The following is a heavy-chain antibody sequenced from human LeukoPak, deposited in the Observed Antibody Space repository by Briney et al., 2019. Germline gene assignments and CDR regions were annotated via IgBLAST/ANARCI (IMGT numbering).Heavy chain of an antibody. Sequence: ASVKVSCKASGYTFTGYYMHWVRQAPGQGLEWMGWINPNSGGTNYAQKFQGRVTMTEDTSTDTAYMELRSLRSDDTAVYYCARDRSSSWHGWFDPWGQGTLVTVSS. CDR3: ARDRSSSWHGWFDP. D-gene: IGHD6-13*01. J-gene: IGHJ5*02. V-gene: IGHV1-2*02. CDR1: GYTFTGYY. CDR2: INPNSGGT.